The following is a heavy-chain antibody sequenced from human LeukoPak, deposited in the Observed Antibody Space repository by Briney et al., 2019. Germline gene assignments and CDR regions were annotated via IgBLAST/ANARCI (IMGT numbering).Heavy chain of an antibody. V-gene: IGHV1-69*05. CDR3: ARGQLLQSYYYYYMDV. J-gene: IGHJ6*03. CDR2: IIPIFGTA. D-gene: IGHD4-23*01. CDR1: GGTFSSYS. Sequence: SVKVSCKASGGTFSSYSISWVRQAPGQGLEWMGGIIPIFGTANYPQKFQGRVTITTDESTSTAYMELSSLRSEDTAVYYCARGQLLQSYYYYYMDVWGKGTTVTVSS.